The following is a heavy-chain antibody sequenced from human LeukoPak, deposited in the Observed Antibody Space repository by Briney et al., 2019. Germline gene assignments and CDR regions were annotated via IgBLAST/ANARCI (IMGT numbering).Heavy chain of an antibody. J-gene: IGHJ6*02. CDR1: GGSISSGSYY. D-gene: IGHD4-4*01. CDR2: IYYSGST. Sequence: ASETLSLTCTVSGGSISSGSYYWSWIRQHPGKGLEWIGYIYYSGSTYYNPSLKSRVTILVDTSKNQFSLKLSSVTAADTAVYYCAREAKGYSNEPVDVWGQGTTVTVSS. CDR3: AREAKGYSNEPVDV. V-gene: IGHV4-31*03.